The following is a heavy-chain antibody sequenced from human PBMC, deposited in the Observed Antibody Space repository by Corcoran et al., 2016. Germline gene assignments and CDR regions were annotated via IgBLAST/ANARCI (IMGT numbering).Heavy chain of an antibody. CDR2: ISSSSSYI. Sequence: EVQLVESGGGLVKPGGSLRLSCAASGFTFSSYSMNWVRQAPGKGLEWVSSISSSSSYIYYADSVKGRFTISRDNAKNSLYLQMNSLRAEDTAVYYCARDSTEGFGWERVAYWGQGTLVTVSS. CDR1: GFTFSSYS. D-gene: IGHD1-26*01. V-gene: IGHV3-21*01. CDR3: ARDSTEGFGWERVAY. J-gene: IGHJ4*02.